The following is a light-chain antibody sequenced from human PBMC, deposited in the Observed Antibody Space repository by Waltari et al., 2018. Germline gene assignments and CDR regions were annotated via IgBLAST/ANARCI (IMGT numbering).Light chain of an antibody. V-gene: IGLV2-14*03. CDR1: DNDVGTFNY. CDR3: SSYTSLSTSV. CDR2: DVT. J-gene: IGLJ1*01. Sequence: QSALTQPASVSGSPGQSITIPCTGTDNDVGTFNYVSWYQQHPGKVPKLMIYDVTNRPSGVSNRFSGSKSGNTASLTISGLQAEDEADYYCSSYTSLSTSVFGTGTKVTVL.